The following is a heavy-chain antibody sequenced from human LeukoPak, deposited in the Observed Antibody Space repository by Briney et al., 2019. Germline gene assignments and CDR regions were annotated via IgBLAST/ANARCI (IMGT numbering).Heavy chain of an antibody. CDR2: ISGSGGST. V-gene: IGHV3-23*01. D-gene: IGHD3-3*01. CDR1: GFTFSSYA. J-gene: IGHJ4*02. Sequence: GGSLRLSCAASGFTFSSYAMSWVRQAPGKGLEWVSAISGSGGSTYYADSVKGRFTISRDNSKNTLYLQMNSLRAEDTAVYYCAKQPLTYYDFWSGANYFDYWGQGTMVTVSS. CDR3: AKQPLTYYDFWSGANYFDY.